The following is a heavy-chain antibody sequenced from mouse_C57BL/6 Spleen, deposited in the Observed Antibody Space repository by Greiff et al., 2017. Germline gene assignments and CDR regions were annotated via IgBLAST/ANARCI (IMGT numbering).Heavy chain of an antibody. D-gene: IGHD1-1*01. Sequence: VQLQQPGAELVKPGASVKMSCKASGYTFTSYWITWVKQRPGQGLEWIGDIYPGSGSTNYNEKFKSKATLTVDTSASTAYMQLSSLTSEDSAVDYCARDSITTVVAFDYWGQGTTLTVSS. CDR3: ARDSITTVVAFDY. CDR1: GYTFTSYW. V-gene: IGHV1-55*01. J-gene: IGHJ2*01. CDR2: IYPGSGST.